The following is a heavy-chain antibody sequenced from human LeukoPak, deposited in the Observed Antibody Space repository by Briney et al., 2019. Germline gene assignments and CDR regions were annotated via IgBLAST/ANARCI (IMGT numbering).Heavy chain of an antibody. Sequence: ASVKVSCKASGYTFTSYDINWVRQATGQGLEWMGWMSPNSGNTGYAQKFQGRVTMTRNTSISTAYMELSSLRSEDTAVYYCARVFALWFGDLNWFDPWGQGTLVTVSS. J-gene: IGHJ5*02. CDR3: ARVFALWFGDLNWFDP. CDR1: GYTFTSYD. V-gene: IGHV1-8*01. CDR2: MSPNSGNT. D-gene: IGHD3-10*01.